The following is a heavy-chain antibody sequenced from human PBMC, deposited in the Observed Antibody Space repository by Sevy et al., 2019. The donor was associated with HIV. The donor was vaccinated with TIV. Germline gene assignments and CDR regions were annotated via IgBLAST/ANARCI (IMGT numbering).Heavy chain of an antibody. J-gene: IGHJ4*02. V-gene: IGHV3-30-3*01. CDR3: ASAGIAAPDY. D-gene: IGHD6-13*01. CDR2: ISYDGSNK. Sequence: GGSLRFSCAASGFTFSSYAMHWVRQAPGKGLEWVAVISYDGSNKYYADSVKGRFTISRDNSKNTLYLQMNSLRAEDTAVYYCASAGIAAPDYRGQGTLVTVSS. CDR1: GFTFSSYA.